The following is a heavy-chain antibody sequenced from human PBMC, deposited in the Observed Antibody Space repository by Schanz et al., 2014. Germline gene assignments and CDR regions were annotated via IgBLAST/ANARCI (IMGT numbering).Heavy chain of an antibody. CDR2: INPDGSGK. J-gene: IGHJ4*02. CDR3: ERSRLRGVINGFAY. D-gene: IGHD3-10*01. Sequence: DVQLVESGGGLVQSGGSLRLSCAASGFNFGDYYMTWVRQAPGKGLESVAKINPDGSGKYYVVSVEGRFTISRDNSNNKLYLQMNSLRAEDTPVYYCERSRLRGVINGFAYWGQGTLVTVSS. CDR1: GFNFGDYY. V-gene: IGHV3-7*01.